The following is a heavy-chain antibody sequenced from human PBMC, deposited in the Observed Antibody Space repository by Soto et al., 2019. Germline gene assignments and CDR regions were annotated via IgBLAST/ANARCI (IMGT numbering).Heavy chain of an antibody. Sequence: GGSLRLSCAASGFTFSNAWMSWVRQAPGKGLEWVGRIKSKTDGGTTDYAAPVKGRFTISRDDSKNTLYLQMNSLKTEDTAVYYCTTDPPGAYCGGDCYYNYWGQGTLVTVSS. CDR3: TTDPPGAYCGGDCYYNY. D-gene: IGHD2-21*02. V-gene: IGHV3-15*01. J-gene: IGHJ4*02. CDR1: GFTFSNAW. CDR2: IKSKTDGGTT.